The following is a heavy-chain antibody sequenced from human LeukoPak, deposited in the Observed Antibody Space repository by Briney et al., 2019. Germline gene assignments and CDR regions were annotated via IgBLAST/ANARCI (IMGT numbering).Heavy chain of an antibody. CDR3: ATAPRIVGATSLDY. CDR1: GFTFSSYS. D-gene: IGHD1-26*01. CDR2: ISRSSSDI. V-gene: IGHV3-21*01. J-gene: IGHJ4*02. Sequence: GGSLRLSCAASGFTFSSYSMNWVRQAPGKGLEWVSFISRSSSDIYYADSVKGRFTISRDNAKNSLYLQMNSLRAEDTAVYYCATAPRIVGATSLDYWGQGTLVTVSS.